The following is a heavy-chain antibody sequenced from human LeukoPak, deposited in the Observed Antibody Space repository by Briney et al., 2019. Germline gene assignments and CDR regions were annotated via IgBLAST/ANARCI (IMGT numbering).Heavy chain of an antibody. V-gene: IGHV3-23*01. CDR1: GITFSTNA. J-gene: IGHJ6*02. CDR3: ARDSGVQYYYYYYGMDV. Sequence: PGGSLRLSCAASGITFSTNAMSWVRQAPGKGLEWVSGISVSGGNTDYADSVRGRFTISRDNSKNTLYLQMNNLRADDAAVYYCARDSGVQYYYYYYGMDVWGQGTTVTVSS. CDR2: ISVSGGNT. D-gene: IGHD7-27*01.